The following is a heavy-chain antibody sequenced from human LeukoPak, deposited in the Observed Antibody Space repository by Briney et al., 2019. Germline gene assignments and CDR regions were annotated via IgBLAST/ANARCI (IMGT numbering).Heavy chain of an antibody. CDR2: IKEDGSQT. V-gene: IGHV3-7*03. CDR3: VRDSGWLRFDH. CDR1: GFTFTNYW. J-gene: IGHJ4*02. Sequence: GGSLRLSCVASGFTFTNYWMTWVRQAPGKGLEWVAHIKEDGSQTNYVDSVRGRVTISRDNAKNSLFLQMNSLTAEDTAVYHCVRDSGWLRFDHWGQGTLVTVSS. D-gene: IGHD6-25*01.